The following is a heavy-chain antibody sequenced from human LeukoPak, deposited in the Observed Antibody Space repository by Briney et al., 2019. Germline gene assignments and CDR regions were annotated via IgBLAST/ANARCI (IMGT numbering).Heavy chain of an antibody. CDR2: ISRDGLTK. CDR3: AKEGTWGNWYFDL. D-gene: IGHD3-16*01. J-gene: IGHJ2*01. Sequence: QAGGSLRLSCAASGFTFSTYGMHWVRQAPGKGLEWVAVISRDGLTKYYADSVKGRFTLHRDNSRNTLYLEMNSLRDEDTAVYYCAKEGTWGNWYFDLWGRGTLVIVTS. V-gene: IGHV3-30*18. CDR1: GFTFSTYG.